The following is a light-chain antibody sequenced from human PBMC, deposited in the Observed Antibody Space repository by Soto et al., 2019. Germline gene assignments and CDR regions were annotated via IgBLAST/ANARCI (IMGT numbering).Light chain of an antibody. CDR3: QQYNNWPRT. CDR1: QSVSSN. J-gene: IGKJ1*01. CDR2: GAS. Sequence: EIEITQSPPTLSVSQGKRDTLSCRASQSVSSNLAWYQQKPGQAPRLLIDGASTRATGIPARFSGSGSGTEFTLTISSLQSEDFAVYYCQQYNNWPRTFGQGTKVDIK. V-gene: IGKV3D-15*01.